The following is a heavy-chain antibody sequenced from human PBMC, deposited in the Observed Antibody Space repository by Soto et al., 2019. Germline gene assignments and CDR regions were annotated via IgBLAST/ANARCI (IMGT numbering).Heavy chain of an antibody. CDR3: ARSGTLWLGELLSDNWFDP. D-gene: IGHD3-10*01. CDR1: GFAFSTHA. V-gene: IGHV3-23*01. Sequence: GGSLRLSCAASGFAFSTHAMNWVRQAPGKGLAWVSSITPSGDNTYYADSVKGQVTISADKSISTAYLQWSSLKASDTAMYYCARSGTLWLGELLSDNWFDPWGQGTLVTVSS. CDR2: ITPSGDNT. J-gene: IGHJ5*02.